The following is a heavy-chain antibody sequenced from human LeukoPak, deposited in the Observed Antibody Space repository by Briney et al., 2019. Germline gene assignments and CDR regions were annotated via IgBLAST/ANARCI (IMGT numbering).Heavy chain of an antibody. CDR1: GGSISSSSYY. CDR3: ARLKVVPAAILDY. D-gene: IGHD2-2*01. CDR2: IYYSGST. V-gene: IGHV4-39*07. J-gene: IGHJ4*02. Sequence: SETLSLTCTVSGGSISSSSYYWGWIRQPPGKGLEWIGSIYYSGSTYYNPSLKSRVTISVDTSKNQFSLKLSSATAADTAVYYCARLKVVPAAILDYWGQGTLVTVSS.